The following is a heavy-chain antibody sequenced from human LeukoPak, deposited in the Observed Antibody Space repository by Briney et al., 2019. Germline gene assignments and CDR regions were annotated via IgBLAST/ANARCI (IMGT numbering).Heavy chain of an antibody. CDR3: ARDYYYDSSGYWDYYFDY. Sequence: EGSLRLSCAVSGFTFSRFGMHWVRQAPGKGLEWVAVIWYDGSNKYYADSVKGRFTISRDNSKNTLYLEMNSLRAEDTAVYYCARDYYYDSSGYWDYYFDYWGQGTLVSVSS. CDR1: GFTFSRFG. D-gene: IGHD3-22*01. J-gene: IGHJ4*02. V-gene: IGHV3-33*01. CDR2: IWYDGSNK.